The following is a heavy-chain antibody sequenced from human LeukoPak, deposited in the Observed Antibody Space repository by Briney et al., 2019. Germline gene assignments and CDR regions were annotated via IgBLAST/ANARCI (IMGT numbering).Heavy chain of an antibody. D-gene: IGHD3-10*01. CDR3: ATDYYGSGSYSPQAFDI. V-gene: IGHV1-24*01. CDR1: GYTLTELS. J-gene: IGHJ3*02. CDR2: FDPEDGET. Sequence: ASVKVSCMVSGYTLTELSMHWVRQAPGKGLGWMGGFDPEDGETIYAQKFQGRVTMTEDTSTDTAYMELSSLRSEDTAVYFCATDYYGSGSYSPQAFDIWGQGTMVTVSS.